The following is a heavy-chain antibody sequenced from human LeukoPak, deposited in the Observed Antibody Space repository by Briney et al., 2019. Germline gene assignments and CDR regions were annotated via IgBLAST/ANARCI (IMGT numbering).Heavy chain of an antibody. J-gene: IGHJ5*02. CDR3: ARGIPPLSDFWTEGRWFDP. CDR2: INPNSGGT. Sequence: ASVKVSCKASGYTFTGYYMHWVRQAPGQGLEWMGWINPNSGGTNYAQKFQGRVTMTRDTSISTAYMELSRLRSDDTAVYYCARGIPPLSDFWTEGRWFDPWGQGTLVTVSS. D-gene: IGHD3-3*01. V-gene: IGHV1-2*02. CDR1: GYTFTGYY.